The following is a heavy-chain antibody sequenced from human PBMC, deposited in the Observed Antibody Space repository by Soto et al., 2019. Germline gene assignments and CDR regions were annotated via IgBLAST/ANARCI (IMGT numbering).Heavy chain of an antibody. J-gene: IGHJ4*02. CDR3: ARTLGGGYGYYGALDN. CDR2: IYHTGST. CDR1: GGSISSDDYS. D-gene: IGHD1-26*01. V-gene: IGHV4-30-2*01. Sequence: PSETLSLTCAVSGGSISSDDYSWSWIRQPPGKGLEWIAYIYHTGSTYYNASLKSRVTMSVDISKNQFSLNLSSVTAADTAVYYCARTLGGGYGYYGALDNWGRGTLVTVSS.